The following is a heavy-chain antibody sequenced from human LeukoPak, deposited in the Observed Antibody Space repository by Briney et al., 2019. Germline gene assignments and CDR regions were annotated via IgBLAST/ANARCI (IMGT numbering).Heavy chain of an antibody. J-gene: IGHJ4*02. CDR1: VLIFIDVW. D-gene: IGHD2-8*01. V-gene: IGHV3-15*01. CDR3: IIDPERLTRWFIH. Sequence: GGALRHSCAATVLIFIDVWMNWVRQSPGKGLEWVGRIRSKTDRGTTDYAARVKARFTLSRDYSKNTLYLQMNTLNTEETAVYYCIIDPERLTRWFIHWGQGTLVTVSS. CDR2: IRSKTDRGTT.